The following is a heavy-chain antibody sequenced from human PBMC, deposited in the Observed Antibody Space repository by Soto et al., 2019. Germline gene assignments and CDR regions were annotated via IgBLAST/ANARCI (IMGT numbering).Heavy chain of an antibody. D-gene: IGHD2-15*01. V-gene: IGHV3-23*01. CDR3: ANLDVVVAATPGMDV. CDR2: ISGSGGST. CDR1: GFTFSSYA. Sequence: EVQLLESGGGLVQPGGSLRLSCAASGFTFSSYAMSWVRQAPGKGLEWVSAISGSGGSTYYADSVKGRFTISRDNSKNTLYLQMNSLRAEDTAVYYCANLDVVVAATPGMDVWGQGTTVTVYS. J-gene: IGHJ6*02.